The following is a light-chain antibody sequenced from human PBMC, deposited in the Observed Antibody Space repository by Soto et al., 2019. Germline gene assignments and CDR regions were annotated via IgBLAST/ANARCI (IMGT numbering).Light chain of an antibody. V-gene: IGKV3-20*01. Sequence: EIVLTQSPGTLSLSPGERATLSCRASQSVSSSYLAWYQQKPGQAPRLLIYGASSRATGIPDRFSGRGSGTGFPLTISRLEPEDFAVYYCQQYGNSPLVTFGQGTRLEIK. CDR3: QQYGNSPLVT. J-gene: IGKJ5*01. CDR1: QSVSSSY. CDR2: GAS.